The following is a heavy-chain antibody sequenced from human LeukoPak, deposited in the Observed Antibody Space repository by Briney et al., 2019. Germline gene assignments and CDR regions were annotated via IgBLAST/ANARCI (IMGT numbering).Heavy chain of an antibody. J-gene: IGHJ4*02. CDR2: ISGDGDST. Sequence: GGSLRLSCAASGFSFDDYAMHWVRQAPGKGLEWVSLISGDGDSTYYADSVKGRFTISRDNGKDSLYLQMNSLGTEDTALYYCAKDTGITPSGISGFFDFWGQGTLVTVSS. V-gene: IGHV3-43*02. D-gene: IGHD6-13*01. CDR1: GFSFDDYA. CDR3: AKDTGITPSGISGFFDF.